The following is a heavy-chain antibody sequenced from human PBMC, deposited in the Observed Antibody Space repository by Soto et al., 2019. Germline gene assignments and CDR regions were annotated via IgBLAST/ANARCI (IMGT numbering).Heavy chain of an antibody. J-gene: IGHJ4*02. V-gene: IGHV4-59*01. D-gene: IGHD3-22*01. CDR1: GGSISSYY. CDR2: IYCSGST. CDR3: ARAGYYDSRGYFLDY. Sequence: SETLSLTCTVSGGSISSYYWSWIRQPPGKGLEWIGYIYCSGSTNYNPSLKGRVTISVDTSKNQFSLRMRSVTAADTAVYYCARAGYYDSRGYFLDYWGQGTVVTVSS.